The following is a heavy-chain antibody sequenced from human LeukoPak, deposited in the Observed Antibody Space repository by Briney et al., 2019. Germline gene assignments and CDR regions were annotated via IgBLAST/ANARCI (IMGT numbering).Heavy chain of an antibody. J-gene: IGHJ6*02. V-gene: IGHV3-7*01. CDR1: GFTFSFNY. CDR3: ARDGGIIRFGGQDV. CDR2: MNRDGSEK. Sequence: PGGSLRLSCAASGFTFSFNYMTWVRQAPGKGLEWVANMNRDGSEKNYVDSIKGRFTISRDNAANSLYLQMNSLRVEDTAVYHCARDGGIIRFGGQDVWGQGTTVIVS. D-gene: IGHD3-16*01.